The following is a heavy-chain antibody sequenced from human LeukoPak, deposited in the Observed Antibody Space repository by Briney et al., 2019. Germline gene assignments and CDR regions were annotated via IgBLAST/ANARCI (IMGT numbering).Heavy chain of an antibody. Sequence: SETLSLTCTVSGGSISSYYWSWIRQPAGKGLEWIGRIYTSGSTNYSPSLKSRVTMSVDTSKNQFSLKLSSVTAADTAVYYCARAPSPNTAMAYFDYWGQGTLVTVSS. CDR3: ARAPSPNTAMAYFDY. J-gene: IGHJ4*02. D-gene: IGHD5-18*01. V-gene: IGHV4-4*07. CDR2: IYTSGST. CDR1: GGSISSYY.